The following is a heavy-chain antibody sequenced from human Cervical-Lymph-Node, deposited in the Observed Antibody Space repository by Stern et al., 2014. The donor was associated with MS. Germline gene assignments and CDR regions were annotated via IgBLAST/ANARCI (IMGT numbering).Heavy chain of an antibody. CDR3: ARDPYSRFYGMDV. J-gene: IGHJ6*02. CDR1: GGSFSGYY. V-gene: IGHV4-34*01. Sequence: QVQLQQWGAGLLKPSETLSLTCAVYGGSFSGYYWSWIRQPPGKGLAWIGEINHSGGTNYNPSLKSRVTISVDTSKNQFSLKVSSVTAADTAVYYCARDPYSRFYGMDVWGQGTTVTVSS. CDR2: INHSGGT. D-gene: IGHD1-26*01.